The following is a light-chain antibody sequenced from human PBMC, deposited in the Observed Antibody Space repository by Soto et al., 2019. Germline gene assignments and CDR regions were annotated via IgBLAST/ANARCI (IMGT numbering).Light chain of an antibody. CDR3: QQYKSYSWT. Sequence: DIQMTQSPSTLSASVGDRVTITCRASQSINIWLAWYQQKPGKAPKVLIYDASSLKSGVPSRFSDSGSGTEFTLTISSLQPDDFATYYCQQYKSYSWTFGQGTKVDIK. CDR2: DAS. V-gene: IGKV1-5*01. J-gene: IGKJ1*01. CDR1: QSINIW.